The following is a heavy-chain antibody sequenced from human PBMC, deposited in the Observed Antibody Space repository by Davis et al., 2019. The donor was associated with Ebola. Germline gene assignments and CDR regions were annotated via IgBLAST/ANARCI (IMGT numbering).Heavy chain of an antibody. J-gene: IGHJ4*02. V-gene: IGHV3-23*01. CDR1: GFTFSDYS. Sequence: PGGSLRLSCAASGFTFSDYSMYWVRQAPGGGLEWVAGISATGADIKYADSVRGRFSISRDDSKNTLYLQMDSLRAEDTAVFYCAEGGTNNFLGANWGQGTLVTVSS. CDR2: ISATGADI. D-gene: IGHD2-8*01. CDR3: AEGGTNNFLGAN.